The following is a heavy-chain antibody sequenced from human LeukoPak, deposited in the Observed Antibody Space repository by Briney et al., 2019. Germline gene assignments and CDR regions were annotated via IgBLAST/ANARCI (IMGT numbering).Heavy chain of an antibody. CDR1: GFTFSSYW. Sequence: GRSLRLSCAASGFTFSSYWMHWVRQAPGKGLVWVSRINSDGSTTSDADSVKGRFTISRDNAKNTLYLQMNSLRAEDTAVYYCTRGYSGSYRIDYWGQGTLVTVSS. D-gene: IGHD1-26*01. CDR2: INSDGSTT. J-gene: IGHJ4*02. V-gene: IGHV3-74*01. CDR3: TRGYSGSYRIDY.